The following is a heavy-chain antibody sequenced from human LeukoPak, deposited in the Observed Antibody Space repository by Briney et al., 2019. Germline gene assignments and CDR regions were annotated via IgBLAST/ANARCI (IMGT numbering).Heavy chain of an antibody. J-gene: IGHJ3*02. V-gene: IGHV4-59*01. CDR2: VFYSGYA. D-gene: IGHD3-10*01. CDR3: AKEADRADAFDI. CDR1: NDSLGTSY. Sequence: SETLSLTCTVSNDSLGTSYWSWPRQPPGKRLEWIGNVFYSGYANYNPSLKSRVTISIDTSKNQFSLSLTSVSAADTAVYYCAKEADRADAFDIWGQGTMVTVSS.